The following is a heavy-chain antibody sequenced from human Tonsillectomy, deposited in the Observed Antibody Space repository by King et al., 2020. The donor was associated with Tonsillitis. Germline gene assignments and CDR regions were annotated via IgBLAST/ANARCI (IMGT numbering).Heavy chain of an antibody. V-gene: IGHV3-23*04. J-gene: IGHJ4*02. Sequence: VQLVQSGGGLVQPGGSLRLSCAASGFTFSSYAMSWVRQAPGKGLEWFSGISNSGGNTYDADSGKGRFTISRDNSKNTLYLKMNSLRAGDTAAYYCAKDGHSSGWYYFDYWGQGTLVTVSS. D-gene: IGHD6-19*01. CDR1: GFTFSSYA. CDR3: AKDGHSSGWYYFDY. CDR2: ISNSGGNT.